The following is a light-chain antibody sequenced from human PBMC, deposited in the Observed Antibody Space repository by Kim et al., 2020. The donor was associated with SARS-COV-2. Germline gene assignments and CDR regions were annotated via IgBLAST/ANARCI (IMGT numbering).Light chain of an antibody. Sequence: GAGGDRVTITGRASQGISNYLGWFQQKPGKVPKRLIYLASSLQSGVPSRFSGSGSGTEFTLTISSLQPEDFATYYCLQHRSYPLTFGGGTKVDIK. CDR2: LAS. V-gene: IGKV1-17*03. CDR1: QGISNY. CDR3: LQHRSYPLT. J-gene: IGKJ4*01.